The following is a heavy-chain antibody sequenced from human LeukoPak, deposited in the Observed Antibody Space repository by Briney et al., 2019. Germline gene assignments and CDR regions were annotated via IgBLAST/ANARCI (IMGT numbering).Heavy chain of an antibody. D-gene: IGHD1-26*01. CDR2: IYYSGST. Sequence: SETLSLTCTVSGGSINSGTYYWNWIRQHPGKGLEWIGYIYYSGSTYYNPSLKSRVTISVDTSKNQFSLKLTSVTAADTAVYYCARLSGSPHPPFDYWGQGTLVTVSS. CDR3: ARLSGSPHPPFDY. CDR1: GGSINSGTYY. J-gene: IGHJ4*02. V-gene: IGHV4-30-4*08.